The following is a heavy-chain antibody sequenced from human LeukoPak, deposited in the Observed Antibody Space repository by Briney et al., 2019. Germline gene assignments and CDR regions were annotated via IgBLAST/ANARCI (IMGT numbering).Heavy chain of an antibody. V-gene: IGHV3-23*01. J-gene: IGHJ4*02. D-gene: IGHD2-15*01. CDR3: AKDYPEIFTFGGPRYPVDTFDY. CDR1: GFTFSSYA. Sequence: PGGSLRLSCAASGFTFSSYAMSWVRQAPGKGLEWVSAISGSGGSTYYADSVKGRFAISRDNSKNTLYLQMDSLRAEDTAVYYCAKDYPEIFTFGGPRYPVDTFDYWGQGTLVTVSS. CDR2: ISGSGGST.